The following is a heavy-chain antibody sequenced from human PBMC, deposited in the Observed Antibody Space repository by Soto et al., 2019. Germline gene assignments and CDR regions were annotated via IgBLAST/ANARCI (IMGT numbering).Heavy chain of an antibody. CDR3: ARNMDYYYGRGSGNGHGV. CDR1: GYTFTAYY. CDR2: INPKFGDT. V-gene: IGHV1-2*02. J-gene: IGHJ6*02. Sequence: QVRLVQSGAEVKEPGDSVRVSCEASGYTFTAYYIHWVRQAPGKGLEWMGWINPKFGDTGYAQDFQGRVSMTSDMSISTVYMELRRLTSDDTAIYYCARNMDYYYGRGSGNGHGVWGQGTTVTVFS. D-gene: IGHD3-10*02.